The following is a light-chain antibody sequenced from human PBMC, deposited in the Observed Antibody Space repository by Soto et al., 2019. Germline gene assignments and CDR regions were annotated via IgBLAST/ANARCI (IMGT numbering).Light chain of an antibody. CDR3: GAWDVSLNGVV. CDR2: TSD. Sequence: QSVLTQPPSASGTPGQRVTISCEGSSSNIGSNPVNWYQQLPGTAPKLLIYTSDQRPSGVSDRFSGSKSGTSASLAISGLQSEDEADYYCGAWDVSLNGVVFGGGTKLTVL. V-gene: IGLV1-44*01. CDR1: SSNIGSNP. J-gene: IGLJ2*01.